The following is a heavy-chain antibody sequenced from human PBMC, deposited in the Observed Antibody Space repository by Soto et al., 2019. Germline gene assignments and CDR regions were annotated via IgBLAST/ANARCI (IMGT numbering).Heavy chain of an antibody. Sequence: HLQLQESGSGLVKPSQTLSLTCAVSGGSISSGGYSWSWIRQPPGKGLEWIGYIYHSESTYYNPSLKSRVTISVDRSKNQFSLKLSSVTAADTAVYYWARVGGRIGGVFDYWGQGTLVTVSS. CDR2: IYHSEST. D-gene: IGHD3-16*01. V-gene: IGHV4-30-2*01. CDR3: ARVGGRIGGVFDY. CDR1: GGSISSGGYS. J-gene: IGHJ4*02.